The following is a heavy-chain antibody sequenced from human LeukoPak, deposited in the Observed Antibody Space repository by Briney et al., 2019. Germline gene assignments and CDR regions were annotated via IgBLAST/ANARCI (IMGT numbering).Heavy chain of an antibody. V-gene: IGHV4-4*07. D-gene: IGHD3-22*01. CDR1: GGSISSYY. CDR3: ARDLNSGYTVGISNDAFDI. J-gene: IGHJ3*02. CDR2: IYSSGST. Sequence: SETLSLTCTVSGGSISSYYWSWIRQPAGKGLEWIGRIYSSGSTNYNPALRSRLTISVDTSKNQFSLKLSSVTAADTAVYYCARDLNSGYTVGISNDAFDIWGQGTMVTVSS.